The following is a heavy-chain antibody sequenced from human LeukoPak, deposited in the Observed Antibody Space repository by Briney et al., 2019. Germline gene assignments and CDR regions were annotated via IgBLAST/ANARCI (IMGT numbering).Heavy chain of an antibody. CDR3: ASVYKYGMDV. J-gene: IGHJ6*02. CDR1: GGTFNSYA. CDR2: IIPIFGTA. Sequence: GASVKVSCKASGGTFNSYAISWVRQAPGQGLEWMGGIIPIFGTANYAQKFQGRATLTRATSTSTVYMELSSLRSEDTAVYYCASVYKYGMDVWGQGTTVIVSS. V-gene: IGHV1-69*05.